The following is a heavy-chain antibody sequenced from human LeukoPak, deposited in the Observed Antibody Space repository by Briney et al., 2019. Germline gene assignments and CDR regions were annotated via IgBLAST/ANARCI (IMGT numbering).Heavy chain of an antibody. V-gene: IGHV4-59*01. D-gene: IGHD3-9*01. CDR2: IYYSGST. Sequence: SETLSLTCTVSGGSISSYYWSWIRQPPGKGLEWIGHIYYSGSTNYNPSLKSRVTISVDTSKNQFSLKLSSVTAADTAVYYCARVDQRYSLDYWGQGTLVTVSS. J-gene: IGHJ4*02. CDR1: GGSISSYY. CDR3: ARVDQRYSLDY.